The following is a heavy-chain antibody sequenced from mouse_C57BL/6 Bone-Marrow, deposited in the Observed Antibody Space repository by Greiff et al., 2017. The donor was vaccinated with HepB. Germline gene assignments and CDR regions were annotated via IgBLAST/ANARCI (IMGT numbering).Heavy chain of an antibody. J-gene: IGHJ4*01. D-gene: IGHD1-1*01. CDR3: ARSGYYYGSRFYAMDY. Sequence: VQLQQPGAELVKPGASVKMSCKASGYTFTSYWITWVKQRPGQGLEWIGDIYPGSGSTNYNEKFKSKATLTVDTSSSTAYMQLSSLTSEDSAVYYCARSGYYYGSRFYAMDYWGQGTSVTVYS. CDR2: IYPGSGST. V-gene: IGHV1-55*01. CDR1: GYTFTSYW.